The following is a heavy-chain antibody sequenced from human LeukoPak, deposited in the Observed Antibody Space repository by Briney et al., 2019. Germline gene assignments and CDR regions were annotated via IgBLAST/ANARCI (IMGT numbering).Heavy chain of an antibody. V-gene: IGHV3-49*03. CDR3: TRADTAMAPPFDY. J-gene: IGHJ4*02. CDR1: GFTFGDYA. CDR2: IRSKAYGGTT. Sequence: GGSLRLSCTASGFTFGDYAMSWFRQAPGKGLEWVGFIRSKAYGGTTEYAASVKGRFTISRDDSKSIAYLQMNSLKTEDTAVYYCTRADTAMAPPFDYWGQGTLVTVSS. D-gene: IGHD5-18*01.